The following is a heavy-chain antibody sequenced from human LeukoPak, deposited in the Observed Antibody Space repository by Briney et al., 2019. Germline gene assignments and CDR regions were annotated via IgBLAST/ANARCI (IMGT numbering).Heavy chain of an antibody. Sequence: GGSLRLSCTVSGFTFGNYAMHWVRQAPGKGLECVTLISYDGSDKYYADSVKGRFTISRDNSKNTLYLQMNSLRAEDTAVYYCATCVVQLERRRNWFDPWGQGTLVTVSS. CDR2: ISYDGSDK. J-gene: IGHJ5*02. V-gene: IGHV3-30*04. D-gene: IGHD1-1*01. CDR1: GFTFGNYA. CDR3: ATCVVQLERRRNWFDP.